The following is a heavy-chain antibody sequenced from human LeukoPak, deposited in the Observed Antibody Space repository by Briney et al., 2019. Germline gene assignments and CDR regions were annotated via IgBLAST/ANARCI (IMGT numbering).Heavy chain of an antibody. V-gene: IGHV3-7*01. CDR1: GFTFSDYW. J-gene: IGHJ4*02. Sequence: PGGSLRLSCAASGFTFSDYWMSWVRQAPGKGLEWVANIKQDGSQIYYAGSVKGRFTISRDNAKGSLYLQMNSLRAEDTAVYYCARDATVTDYWGQGTLVTVSS. D-gene: IGHD4-17*01. CDR2: IKQDGSQI. CDR3: ARDATVTDY.